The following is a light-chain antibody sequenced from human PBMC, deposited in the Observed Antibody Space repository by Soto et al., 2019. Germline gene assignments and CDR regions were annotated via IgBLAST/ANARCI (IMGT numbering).Light chain of an antibody. V-gene: IGKV2-28*01. Sequence: DIVMTQSPLSLPATPGEPASITCRSCQITLHSDGYIHLVWYLQKPGQAPQLPIYLGSNRASGVADRLSGSGSGTDFTVKISRGEGEDAGVYFCMQALLVLSFGGGTKVEI. CDR2: LGS. CDR3: MQALLVLS. CDR1: QITLHSDGYIH. J-gene: IGKJ4*01.